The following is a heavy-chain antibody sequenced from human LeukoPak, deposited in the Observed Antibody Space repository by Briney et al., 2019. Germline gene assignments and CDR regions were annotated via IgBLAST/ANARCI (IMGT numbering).Heavy chain of an antibody. J-gene: IGHJ5*02. CDR1: GGSFSGYY. CDR3: ARQAYYYGSGSLGGFDP. Sequence: SETLSLTCAVYGGSFSGYYWSWIRQPPGKGLEWIGEINHSGSTNYNPSLKSRVTISVDTSKNQFSLKLSPVTAADTAVYYCARQAYYYGSGSLGGFDPWGQGTLVTVSS. CDR2: INHSGST. D-gene: IGHD3-10*01. V-gene: IGHV4-34*01.